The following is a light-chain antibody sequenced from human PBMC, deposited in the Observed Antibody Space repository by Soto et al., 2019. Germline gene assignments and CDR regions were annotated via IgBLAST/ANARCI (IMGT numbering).Light chain of an antibody. CDR2: SNN. CDR3: EAWDSSLNGFYV. V-gene: IGLV1-44*01. CDR1: SSNIGSNT. Sequence: QSVLTQPPSASGTPGQRVTISCSGSSSNIGSNTVNWYQQRPGTAPKLLIYSNNQRPSGVPDRFSGSKSGTSASLAISGLQSEDEADYYCEAWDSSLNGFYVFGTGTKLTVL. J-gene: IGLJ1*01.